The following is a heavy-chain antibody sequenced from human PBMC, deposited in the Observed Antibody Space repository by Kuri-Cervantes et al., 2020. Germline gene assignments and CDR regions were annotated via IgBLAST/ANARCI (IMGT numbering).Heavy chain of an antibody. Sequence: SLKISCAASGYNFDGFVMHWVRQRPGKGLEWVSSISGNGQKVYYENSVKGRFTSSRDNDKNSLYLRMDSLKIEDTAVYYCAKDRAFRVESHDGMDVWGQGTTVTVSS. J-gene: IGHJ6*02. V-gene: IGHV3-9*01. CDR1: GYNFDGFV. CDR3: AKDRAFRVESHDGMDV. CDR2: ISGNGQKV.